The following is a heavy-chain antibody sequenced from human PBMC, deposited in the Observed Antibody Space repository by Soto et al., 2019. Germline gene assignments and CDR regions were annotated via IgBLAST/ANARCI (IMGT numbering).Heavy chain of an antibody. CDR2: ISGSGGST. Sequence: GGSLRLSCAASGFTFSSYAMSWVRQAPGKGLEWVSAISGSGGSTYYADSVKGRFTISRDNSKNTLYLQMNSLRAEDTAVYYCAKDVVNLRYFDWSMGYWGQGTLVTVSS. D-gene: IGHD3-9*01. CDR1: GFTFSSYA. V-gene: IGHV3-23*01. J-gene: IGHJ4*02. CDR3: AKDVVNLRYFDWSMGY.